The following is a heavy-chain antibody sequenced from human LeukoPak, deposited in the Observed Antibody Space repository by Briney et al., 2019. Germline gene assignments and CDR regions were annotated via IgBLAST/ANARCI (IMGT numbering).Heavy chain of an antibody. Sequence: SETLSLTCSVSGGSISSYYWSWIRQPAGKGREWIGRIYTTGNTDYNPSLKSRVTMTVDTSKNQFSLNLSSVTAADTAVYYCARDARGWSGFDYWGQGTLVTVSS. J-gene: IGHJ4*02. D-gene: IGHD3-3*01. V-gene: IGHV4-4*07. CDR2: IYTTGNT. CDR3: ARDARGWSGFDY. CDR1: GGSISSYY.